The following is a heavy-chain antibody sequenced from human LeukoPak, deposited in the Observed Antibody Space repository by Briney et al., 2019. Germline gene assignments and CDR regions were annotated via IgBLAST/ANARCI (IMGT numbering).Heavy chain of an antibody. D-gene: IGHD6-19*01. CDR3: ARDGRIAVAGTYY. J-gene: IGHJ4*02. Sequence: GALRLSCAASGFTVSSNYMSWVRQAPGKGLEWVSSISSSSSYIYYADSVKGRFTISRDNAKNSLYLQMNSLRAEDTAVYYCARDGRIAVAGTYYWGQGTLVTVSS. CDR2: ISSSSSYI. CDR1: GFTVSSNY. V-gene: IGHV3-21*01.